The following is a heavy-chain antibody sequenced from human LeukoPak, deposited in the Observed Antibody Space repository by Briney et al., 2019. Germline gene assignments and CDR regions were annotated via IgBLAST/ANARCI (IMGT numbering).Heavy chain of an antibody. Sequence: PSETLSLTCAVYGGSFSGYYWSWIRQPPGKGLEWIGEINHSGSTNYNPSLKSRVTISVDTSKNQFSLKLSSVTAADTAVYYCAREKYGTYYYGSGSPTGEDYWGQGTLVTVSS. CDR3: AREKYGTYYYGSGSPTGEDY. V-gene: IGHV4-34*01. D-gene: IGHD3-10*01. CDR1: GGSFSGYY. CDR2: INHSGST. J-gene: IGHJ4*02.